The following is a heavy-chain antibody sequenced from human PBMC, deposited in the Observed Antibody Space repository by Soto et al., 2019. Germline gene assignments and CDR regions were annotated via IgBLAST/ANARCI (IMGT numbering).Heavy chain of an antibody. CDR2: INRHGDST. CDR1: GFGFDEYG. CDR3: ARRPLSGSYDY. Sequence: GGSLRLSCAASGFGFDEYGMSWVRQGPGKGLEWVSGINRHGDSTGYTDSVKGRFTISRDNAKNSLYLQMNSLRDEDTAVYYCARRPLSGSYDYWGQGTLVTVSS. D-gene: IGHD1-26*01. J-gene: IGHJ4*02. V-gene: IGHV3-20*04.